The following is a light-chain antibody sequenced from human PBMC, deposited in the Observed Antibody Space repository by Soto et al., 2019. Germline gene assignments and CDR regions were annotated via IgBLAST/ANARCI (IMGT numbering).Light chain of an antibody. J-gene: IGKJ5*01. CDR2: EVS. CDR1: QGVNSH. V-gene: IGKV1-9*01. Sequence: IQLTQFPSSLSASVGDRVTITCRASQGVNSHLACHQQKPGKAPKLLISEVSILQSGVPSRFSGSGSGTYFTLTISSLQPEDFATYYCQHLNAYPITFGQGTRLEIK. CDR3: QHLNAYPIT.